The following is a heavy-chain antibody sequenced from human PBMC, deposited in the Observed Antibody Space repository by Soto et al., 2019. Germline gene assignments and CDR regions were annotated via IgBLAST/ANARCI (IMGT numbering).Heavy chain of an antibody. V-gene: IGHV4-30-2*01. Sequence: PSETLSLTCAVSGGSISSGGYSWSWIRQPPGKGLEWIGYIYHSGSTYYNPSLKSRVTISVDRSKTQFSLKLSSVTAADTAVYYCARGPPLGYWGQGTLVTVSS. J-gene: IGHJ4*02. CDR1: GGSISSGGYS. CDR3: ARGPPLGY. CDR2: IYHSGST.